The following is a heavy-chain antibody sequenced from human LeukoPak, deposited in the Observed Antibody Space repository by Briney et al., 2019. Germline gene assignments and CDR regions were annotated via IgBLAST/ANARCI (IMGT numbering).Heavy chain of an antibody. CDR1: GFTFSIYA. CDR3: AKCNGGDCYKDAFDI. J-gene: IGHJ3*02. V-gene: IGHV3-23*01. D-gene: IGHD2-21*02. Sequence: PGRSLRLSCAATGFTFSIYAMSWVRQAQGKGLEWVSAIINSGDTTYYADSVKGRFTISRDNSKNTLYLQMNSLRAEDTAVYYCAKCNGGDCYKDAFDIWGQGTMVTVSS. CDR2: IINSGDTT.